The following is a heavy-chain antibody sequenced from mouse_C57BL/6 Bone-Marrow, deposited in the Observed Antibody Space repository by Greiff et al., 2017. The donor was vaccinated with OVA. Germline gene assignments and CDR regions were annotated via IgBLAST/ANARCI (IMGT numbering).Heavy chain of an antibody. J-gene: IGHJ3*01. V-gene: IGHV3-1*01. CDR3: ARAGDYLAY. CDR1: GYSITSGYD. CDR2: ISYSGST. Sequence: EVQRVESGPGMVKPSQSLSLTCTVTGYSITSGYDWHWIRHFPGNKLEWMGYISYSGSTNYNPSLKSRISITHDTSKNHFFLKLNSVTTEDTATYYCARAGDYLAYWGQGTLVTVSA. D-gene: IGHD2-4*01.